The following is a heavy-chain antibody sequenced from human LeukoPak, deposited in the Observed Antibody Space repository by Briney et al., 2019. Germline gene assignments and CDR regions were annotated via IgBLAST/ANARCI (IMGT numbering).Heavy chain of an antibody. Sequence: PGGSLRLSCAASGFAFSNAWMSWVRQAPGKGLEWVGRIKSKTDGGTPDYAAPVKGRFTISRDDSKNTLYLQMNSLKTEDTAVYYCTGVSRSSWYDYWGQATLVPVSS. D-gene: IGHD6-13*01. CDR1: GFAFSNAW. V-gene: IGHV3-15*01. J-gene: IGHJ4*02. CDR2: IKSKTDGGTP. CDR3: TGVSRSSWYDY.